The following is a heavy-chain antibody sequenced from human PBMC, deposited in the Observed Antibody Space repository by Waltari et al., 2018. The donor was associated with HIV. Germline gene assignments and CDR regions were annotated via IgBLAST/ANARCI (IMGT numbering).Heavy chain of an antibody. D-gene: IGHD2-21*02. CDR2: VKSETDGGTT. CDR1: GLPFTNTW. V-gene: IGHV3-15*01. Sequence: EVQLVESGGGLVKHGGSLSLSCAASGLPFTNTWMRWVRQAPGKGLEWVDRVKSETDGGTTDYAAPVKGRFTISRDDSKNTLYLQMNSLKTEDTAVYYCTTGDIVVVTDYWGQGTLVTVSS. J-gene: IGHJ4*02. CDR3: TTGDIVVVTDY.